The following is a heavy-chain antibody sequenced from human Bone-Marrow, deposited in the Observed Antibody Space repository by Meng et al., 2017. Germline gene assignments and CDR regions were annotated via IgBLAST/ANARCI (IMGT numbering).Heavy chain of an antibody. CDR3: ARTRGYSYGYYGY. CDR2: INHSGST. CDR1: GGSFSGYY. J-gene: IGHJ4*02. D-gene: IGHD5-18*01. V-gene: IGHV4-34*01. Sequence: QVQLQHWGAGLLKPSETLPLTCAVYGGSFSGYYWSWIRQPPGKGLEWIGEINHSGSTNYNPSLKSRVTISVDTSKNQFSLKLSSVTAADTAVYYCARTRGYSYGYYGYWGQGTLVTVSS.